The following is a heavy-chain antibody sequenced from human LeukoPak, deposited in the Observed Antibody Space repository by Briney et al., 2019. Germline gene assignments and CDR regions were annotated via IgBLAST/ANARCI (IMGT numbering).Heavy chain of an antibody. CDR1: GYSFTSSG. CDR3: ATMHRVEYYFDY. V-gene: IGHV1-18*01. D-gene: IGHD5-24*01. Sequence: ASVKVSCKASGYSFTSSGISWVRQAPGQGLEWMGWISPYNRNTNYVQKFQGRVTMTTDTSTSTAYMELRSLRSDDTAVYYCATMHRVEYYFDYWGQGTLVTVSS. J-gene: IGHJ4*02. CDR2: ISPYNRNT.